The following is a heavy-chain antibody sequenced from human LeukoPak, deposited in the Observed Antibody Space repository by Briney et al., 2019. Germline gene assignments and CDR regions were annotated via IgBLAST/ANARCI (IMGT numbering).Heavy chain of an antibody. CDR1: GGSFSGYY. J-gene: IGHJ4*02. CDR2: INHSGST. V-gene: IGHV4-34*01. D-gene: IGHD3-10*01. Sequence: SETLSLTCAVYGGSFSGYYWSWLRQPPGKGLEWLGEINHSGSTNYNPSLKSRVTISVDTSKNQFSLKLSSVTAADTAVYYCARGLWFGGSYCDYWGQGTLVTVSS. CDR3: ARGLWFGGSYCDY.